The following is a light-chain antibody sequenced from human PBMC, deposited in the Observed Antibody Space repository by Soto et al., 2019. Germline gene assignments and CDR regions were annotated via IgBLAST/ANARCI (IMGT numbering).Light chain of an antibody. CDR2: KAS. J-gene: IGKJ5*01. V-gene: IGKV1-5*03. CDR1: QSISSW. Sequence: DIQMTQSPSPLSASVGDRVTITCRASQSISSWLAWYQQKPGKAPKLLIYKASSLESGVPSRFSGSGSGTEFTLTISSLQPDDFATYYCQQYNSYSITFGQGTRLEIK. CDR3: QQYNSYSIT.